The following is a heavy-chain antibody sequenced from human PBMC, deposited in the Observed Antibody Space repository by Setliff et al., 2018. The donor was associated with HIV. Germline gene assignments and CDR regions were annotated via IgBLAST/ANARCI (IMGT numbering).Heavy chain of an antibody. D-gene: IGHD6-19*01. V-gene: IGHV4-39*01. CDR1: AGSIRSSTYY. CDR2: IYYSGST. Sequence: SETLSLTCTVSAGSIRSSTYYWAWIRQPPGKGLEWIGNIYYSGSTYYTPSLKSRATISVDMSKNQFSLRLSSVTAADTAVYYCIIAYSSGWLAPMGVGAWGQGTLVTV. CDR3: IIAYSSGWLAPMGVGA. J-gene: IGHJ5*02.